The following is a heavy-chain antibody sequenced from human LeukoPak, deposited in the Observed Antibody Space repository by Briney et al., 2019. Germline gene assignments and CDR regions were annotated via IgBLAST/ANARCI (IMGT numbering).Heavy chain of an antibody. Sequence: GRSLRLSCAASGFTFDDYAMHWVRQAPGKGLEWVSGISWNSGSIGYADSVKGRFTISRDNAKNSLYLQMNNLRAEDTALYYCARSSPYFDWLLYMAAFDIWGQGTMVTVSS. V-gene: IGHV3-9*01. CDR3: ARSSPYFDWLLYMAAFDI. CDR1: GFTFDDYA. D-gene: IGHD3-9*01. J-gene: IGHJ3*02. CDR2: ISWNSGSI.